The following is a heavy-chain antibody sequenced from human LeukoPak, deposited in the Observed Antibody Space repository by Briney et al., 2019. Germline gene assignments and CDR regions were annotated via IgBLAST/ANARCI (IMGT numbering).Heavy chain of an antibody. Sequence: PSETLSLTCTVSGGSFSTYYWSWIRQPAGKGLEWIGRIYTSGSTNYNPSLKSRVTISVDTSKNQFSLKLSSVTAADTAVYYCARFSSIAAAFDYWGQGTLVTVSS. CDR3: ARFSSIAAAFDY. J-gene: IGHJ4*02. D-gene: IGHD6-6*01. CDR1: GGSFSTYY. V-gene: IGHV4-4*07. CDR2: IYTSGST.